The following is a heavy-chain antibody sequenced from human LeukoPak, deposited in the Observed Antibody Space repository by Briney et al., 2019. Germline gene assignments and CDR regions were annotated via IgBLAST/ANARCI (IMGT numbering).Heavy chain of an antibody. J-gene: IGHJ4*02. Sequence: SETLSLTCTVSGGSISSSSYYWGWIRQPPGKGLECIGNIYYSGSTNYNPSLKSRVTISVDTSKNQFSLKLSSVTAADTAVYYCARGLRYFDWLGPHGSGHYFDYWGQGTLVTVSS. CDR3: ARGLRYFDWLGPHGSGHYFDY. CDR1: GGSISSSSYY. CDR2: IYYSGST. V-gene: IGHV4-39*07. D-gene: IGHD3-9*01.